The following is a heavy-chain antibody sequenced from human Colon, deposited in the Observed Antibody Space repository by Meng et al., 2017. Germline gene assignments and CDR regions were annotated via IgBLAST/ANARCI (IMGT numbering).Heavy chain of an antibody. CDR3: ARDTLYGTDY. D-gene: IGHD4-17*01. Sequence: QVHLHESGPGLVRPSDGLSLDCTVSGGSIKSGGYHWSWVRQHPGKGLEYIGFMSDSGTTDYNPSLRSRVSISEIGSSKNQFSLTLRSVTAADTATYFCARDTLYGTDYWGQGVLVTVSS. CDR1: GGSIKSGGYH. V-gene: IGHV4-31*03. CDR2: MSDSGTT. J-gene: IGHJ4*02.